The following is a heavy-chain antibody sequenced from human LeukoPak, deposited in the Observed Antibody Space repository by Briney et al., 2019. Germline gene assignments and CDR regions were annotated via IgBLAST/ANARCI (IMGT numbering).Heavy chain of an antibody. Sequence: ASVKVPCKASGYTFTGHYMHWVRQAPGQGLEWMGWINPNNGGTNYAQKFQGRVTMTRDTSISTAYMELSRLRSDDTAVYYCGRGYALYSGRYIDFDYWGQGTLVTVSS. J-gene: IGHJ4*02. CDR1: GYTFTGHY. CDR2: INPNNGGT. V-gene: IGHV1-2*02. CDR3: GRGYALYSGRYIDFDY. D-gene: IGHD1-26*01.